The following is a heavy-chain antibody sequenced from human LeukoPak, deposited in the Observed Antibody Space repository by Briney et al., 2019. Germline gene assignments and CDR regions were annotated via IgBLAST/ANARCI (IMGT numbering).Heavy chain of an antibody. CDR2: INHSGST. D-gene: IGHD3-9*01. V-gene: IGHV4-34*01. J-gene: IGHJ5*02. CDR1: GGSFSGYY. CDR3: ARGDYDILTGRGWFDP. Sequence: SETLSLTCAVYGGSFSGYYWSWIRQPPGKGLEWIGEINHSGSTNYNPSLKSRVTISVDTSKNQFSLKLSSVTAADTAVYYCARGDYDILTGRGWFDPWGQGTLVTVSS.